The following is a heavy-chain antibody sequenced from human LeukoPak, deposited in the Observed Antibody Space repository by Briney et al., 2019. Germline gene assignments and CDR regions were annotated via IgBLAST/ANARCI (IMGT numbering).Heavy chain of an antibody. Sequence: ASVKVSCKASGYTFTGYYMHWVRQAPGQGLEWMGWINPNSGGTNYAQKFQGRVTMTRDTSISTAYMELSRLRSDDTAVYYCARALEYSSSSGPSDYWGQGALVTVFS. CDR1: GYTFTGYY. CDR2: INPNSGGT. CDR3: ARALEYSSSSGPSDY. J-gene: IGHJ4*02. D-gene: IGHD6-6*01. V-gene: IGHV1-2*02.